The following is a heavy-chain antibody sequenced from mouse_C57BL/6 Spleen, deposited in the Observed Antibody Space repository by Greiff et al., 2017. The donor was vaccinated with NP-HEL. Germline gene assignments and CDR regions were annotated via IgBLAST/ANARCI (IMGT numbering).Heavy chain of an antibody. D-gene: IGHD1-1*01. CDR1: GYTFTSYW. Sequence: QVQLQQPGAELVKPGASAKLSCKASGYTFTSYWMHWVKQRPGQGLEWVGMIHPNSGSTNYNEKFKSKATLTVDKSSSTAYMQLSSLTSEDSAVYYCARSLLTFDYWGQGTTLTVSS. CDR2: IHPNSGST. CDR3: ARSLLTFDY. J-gene: IGHJ2*01. V-gene: IGHV1-64*01.